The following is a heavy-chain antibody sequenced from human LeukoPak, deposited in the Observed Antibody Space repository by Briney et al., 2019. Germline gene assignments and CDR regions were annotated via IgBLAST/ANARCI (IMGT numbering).Heavy chain of an antibody. CDR3: ARHSHPAEITGGYFDF. V-gene: IGHV5-51*01. CDR2: TFGGGSDT. J-gene: IGHJ2*01. Sequence: LGESLKISCRGSGYTFTTHWIGWVRQMPGKGLEWMGITFGGGSDTKYSPSFQGQVTMSADKSISTAYLHWSSLKASDSAIYYCARHSHPAEITGGYFDFWGRGTLVTVSS. CDR1: GYTFTTHW. D-gene: IGHD3-16*01.